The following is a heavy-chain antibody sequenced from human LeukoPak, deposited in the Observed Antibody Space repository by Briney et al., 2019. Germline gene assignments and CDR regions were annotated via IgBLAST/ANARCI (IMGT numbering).Heavy chain of an antibody. V-gene: IGHV1-8*03. CDR1: GYTFTSYG. CDR2: MNPNSGNT. D-gene: IGHD2-2*01. CDR3: ARDHCSSTSCQIDY. J-gene: IGHJ4*02. Sequence: ASVKVSCKASGYTFTSYGISWVRQATGQGLEWMGWMNPNSGNTGYAQKFQGRVTITRNTSISTAYMELSSLRSEDTAVYYCARDHCSSTSCQIDYWGQGTLVTVSS.